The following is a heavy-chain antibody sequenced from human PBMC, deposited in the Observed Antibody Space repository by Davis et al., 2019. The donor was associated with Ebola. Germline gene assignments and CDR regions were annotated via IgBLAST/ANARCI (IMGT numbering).Heavy chain of an antibody. J-gene: IGHJ4*02. V-gene: IGHV3-30-3*01. D-gene: IGHD1-26*01. CDR2: ISYEGNNK. CDR1: GFTFISHA. CDR3: ARGREDYLDY. Sequence: PGGSLRLSCAASGFTFISHAMHWVRQAPGKGLEWVAVISYEGNNKYYADSVKGRFTISRDTSKDTLYLPMSGLSAEDTAVYYCARGREDYLDYWGQGTLVTVSS.